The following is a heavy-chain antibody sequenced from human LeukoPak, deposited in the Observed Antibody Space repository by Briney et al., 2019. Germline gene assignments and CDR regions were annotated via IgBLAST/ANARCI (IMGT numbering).Heavy chain of an antibody. V-gene: IGHV1-46*01. J-gene: IGHJ3*02. Sequence: ASVQVSCKASGYTFTSYYMHWVRQAPGQGLDWMAIINPSGGSIRYAQKLQRRLTMTRNTSRSTAYKELSSLRAQDTAVDYCASSFYGDYVAFDIWGQGTRVTVS. CDR3: ASSFYGDYVAFDI. CDR2: INPSGGSI. D-gene: IGHD4-17*01. CDR1: GYTFTSYY.